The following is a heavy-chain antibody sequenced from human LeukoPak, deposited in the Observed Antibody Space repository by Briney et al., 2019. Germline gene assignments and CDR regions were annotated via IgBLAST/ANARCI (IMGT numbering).Heavy chain of an antibody. V-gene: IGHV4-4*02. D-gene: IGHD3-22*01. CDR3: ARAGYYDSSGYYPSSDY. J-gene: IGHJ4*02. CDR1: GGSISSSNW. CDR2: IYHSGST. Sequence: SETLSLTCAVSGGSISSSNWWSWVRQPPGKGLEWIGEIYHSGSTNYNPSLKSRVTISIDKSKNQFSLKLSSVTAADTAVYYCARAGYYDSSGYYPSSDYWGQGTLVTVSS.